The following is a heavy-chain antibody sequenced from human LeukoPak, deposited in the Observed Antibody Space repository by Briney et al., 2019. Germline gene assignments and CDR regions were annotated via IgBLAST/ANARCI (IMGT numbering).Heavy chain of an antibody. D-gene: IGHD1-26*01. CDR1: GFTFSSYA. CDR2: ISGNGGST. J-gene: IGHJ3*02. CDR3: ARKKTGVVGTIGAFDI. Sequence: GGSLRLSCAASGFTFSSYAMSWVRQAPGKGLEWVSAISGNGGSTYYADSVKGRFTISRDNSKNTLFLQMNSLRAEDTAVFYCARKKTGVVGTIGAFDIWGKGTMVTVSS. V-gene: IGHV3-23*01.